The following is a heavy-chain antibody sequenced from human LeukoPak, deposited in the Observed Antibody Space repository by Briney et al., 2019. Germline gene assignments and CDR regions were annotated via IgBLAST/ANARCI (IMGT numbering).Heavy chain of an antibody. Sequence: GWSLTLSCAASRLTLSSYWMSWVRQAPGKGREWVANIKQDGSEKYYVDSVKGRFTIPSDNAKNSLYLQVNSLRDEETAVYHCARDRRWSLDCGQGNLVTVSS. J-gene: IGHJ4*02. CDR1: RLTLSSYW. CDR2: IKQDGSEK. D-gene: IGHD2-15*01. CDR3: ARDRRWSLD. V-gene: IGHV3-7*01.